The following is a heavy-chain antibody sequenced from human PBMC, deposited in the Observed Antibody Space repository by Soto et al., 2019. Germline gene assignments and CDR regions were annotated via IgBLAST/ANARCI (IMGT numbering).Heavy chain of an antibody. CDR2: IDPSDSYT. CDR1: GYSFTSYW. Sequence: GESLKISCKGSGYSFTSYWISWVRQMPGKGLEWMGRIDPSDSYTNYSPSFQGHVTISADKSISTAYLQWSSLKASDTAMYYCARHFVRFRGADHGMDVWGQGTTVTVSS. J-gene: IGHJ6*02. CDR3: ARHFVRFRGADHGMDV. V-gene: IGHV5-10-1*01. D-gene: IGHD3-10*01.